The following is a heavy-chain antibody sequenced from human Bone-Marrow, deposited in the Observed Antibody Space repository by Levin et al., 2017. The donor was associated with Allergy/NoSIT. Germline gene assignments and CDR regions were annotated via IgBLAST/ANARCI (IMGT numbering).Heavy chain of an antibody. Sequence: ASVKVSCAVAGAPVSSKCLSWVRQAPGKGLEWVSVFCAGGRTHYADSVKGRFTISRDNPDNTVYLQMNSLRAEDTAVYYCARERRTVAGTAYFDYWGHGTRVTVSS. D-gene: IGHD6-19*01. CDR2: FCAGGRT. J-gene: IGHJ4*01. V-gene: IGHV3-53*01. CDR3: ARERRTVAGTAYFDY. CDR1: GAPVSSKC.